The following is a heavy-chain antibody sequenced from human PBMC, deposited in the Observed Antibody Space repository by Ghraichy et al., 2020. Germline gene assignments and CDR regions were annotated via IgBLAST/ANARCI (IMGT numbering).Heavy chain of an antibody. CDR2: INHSGST. V-gene: IGHV4-38-2*02. CDR1: GYSISSGYY. J-gene: IGHJ4*02. D-gene: IGHD6-19*01. Sequence: SETLSLTCTVSGYSISSGYYWGWIRQPPGKGLEWIGEINHSGSTNYNPSLKSRVTISVDTSKNQFSLKLSSVTAADTAVYYCARPGIAVAGTGYYFDYWGQGTLVTVSS. CDR3: ARPGIAVAGTGYYFDY.